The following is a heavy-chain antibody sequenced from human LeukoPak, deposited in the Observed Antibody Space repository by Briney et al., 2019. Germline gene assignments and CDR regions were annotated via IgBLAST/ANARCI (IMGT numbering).Heavy chain of an antibody. CDR1: GFTFSDYC. CDR2: ISSSGSTI. Sequence: PGGSLRLSCAASGFTFSDYCMSWITQAPGKGLEWVSYISSSGSTIYYADSVKGRFTISRDNAKNSLYLQMNSLRAEDTAVYYCARDRRITMIVVVTRYFDLWGRGTLVTVSS. J-gene: IGHJ2*01. V-gene: IGHV3-11*01. D-gene: IGHD3-22*01. CDR3: ARDRRITMIVVVTRYFDL.